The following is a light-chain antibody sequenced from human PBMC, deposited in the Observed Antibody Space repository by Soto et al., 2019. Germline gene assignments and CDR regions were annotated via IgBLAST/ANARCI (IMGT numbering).Light chain of an antibody. J-gene: IGKJ3*01. Sequence: DIQMTQSPSSLSASVGDRVTITCRASQGISNYLAWYQQKPGKVPKLLIYAASTLQSGVPSRFSGIGFGTDSPPTIGSWQPEEFAPYYCKNNTVAPPKTFGPGPKVVI. CDR1: QGISNY. CDR3: KNNTVAPPKT. CDR2: AAS. V-gene: IGKV1-27*01.